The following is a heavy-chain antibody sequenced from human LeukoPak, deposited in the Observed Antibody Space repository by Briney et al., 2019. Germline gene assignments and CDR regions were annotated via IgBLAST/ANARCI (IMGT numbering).Heavy chain of an antibody. CDR1: GGSISSYY. D-gene: IGHD1-14*01. J-gene: IGHJ2*01. V-gene: IGHV4-59*08. CDR3: ARRGSGASLEYYFDL. CDR2: IYYSGNT. Sequence: PSETLSLTCTVSGGSISSYYWSWIRQPPGKGLEYIGYIYYSGNTNSNPSLNSRVTISVDTSRNQFSLKLSFVTAADTVVYYCARRGSGASLEYYFDLWGRGTLVTVSS.